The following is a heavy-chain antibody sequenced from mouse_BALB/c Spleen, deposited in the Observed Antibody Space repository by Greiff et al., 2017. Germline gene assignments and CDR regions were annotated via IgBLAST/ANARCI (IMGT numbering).Heavy chain of an antibody. CDR2: ISYSGST. Sequence: EVKLVESGPSLVKPSLTLSLTCSVTGDSITSGYWNWIRKFPGNKLEYMGYISYSGSTYYNPSLKSRISITRDTSKNQYHLQLNSVTTEDTATYYCARWDDYDVEFAYWGQGTLVTVSA. CDR3: ARWDDYDVEFAY. J-gene: IGHJ3*01. V-gene: IGHV3-8*02. CDR1: GDSITSGY. D-gene: IGHD2-4*01.